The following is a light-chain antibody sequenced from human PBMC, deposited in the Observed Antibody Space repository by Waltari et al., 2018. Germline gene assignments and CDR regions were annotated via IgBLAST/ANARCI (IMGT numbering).Light chain of an antibody. CDR2: AAS. J-gene: IGKJ4*01. CDR1: QGISSY. CDR3: QQLISYPLT. V-gene: IGKV1-9*01. Sequence: IQLTQSPSSLYASVGDRVIITCRASQGISSYLGWYQQKPGKAPKLLIYAASTLQSGVPSRFSGSGSGTDFTLTISSLQPEDFATYYCQQLISYPLTFGGGTKVEIK.